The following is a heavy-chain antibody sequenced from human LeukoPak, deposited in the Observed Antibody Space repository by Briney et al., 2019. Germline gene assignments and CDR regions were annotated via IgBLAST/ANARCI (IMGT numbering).Heavy chain of an antibody. CDR1: AGSISSSSYY. D-gene: IGHD3-10*01. J-gene: IGHJ4*02. CDR2: VSDSGNT. V-gene: IGHV4-39*07. Sequence: SETLSLTCPVSAGSISSSSYYWGWIRQPPGKGLEWIGTVSDSGNTYYNPSLKSRVTISVDTSKNQFSLKLSSVTAADTAVYYCARVGTYGSGSYLSWLDYWGQGTLVTVSS. CDR3: ARVGTYGSGSYLSWLDY.